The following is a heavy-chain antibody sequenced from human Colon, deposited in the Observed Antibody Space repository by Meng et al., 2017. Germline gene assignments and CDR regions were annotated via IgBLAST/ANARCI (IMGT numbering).Heavy chain of an antibody. Sequence: GGSLRLSCAASGFTFSSYSMNWVRQAPGKGLEWVSSISNKSTYIYYADSVKGRFTISRDNAKNSLYLQMSSLRAEDTAVYYCTRVACGGVSCQLYDNWGQGTPVTVSS. CDR3: TRVACGGVSCQLYDN. J-gene: IGHJ4*02. D-gene: IGHD2-15*01. V-gene: IGHV3-21*06. CDR2: ISNKSTYI. CDR1: GFTFSSYS.